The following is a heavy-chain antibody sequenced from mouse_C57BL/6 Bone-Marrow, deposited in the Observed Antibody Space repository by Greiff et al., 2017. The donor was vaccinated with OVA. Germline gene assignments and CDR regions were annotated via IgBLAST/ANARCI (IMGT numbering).Heavy chain of an antibody. J-gene: IGHJ2*01. D-gene: IGHD1-1*01. V-gene: IGHV5-9*01. Sequence: EVHLVESGGGLVKPGGSLKLSCAASGFTFSSYTMSWVRQTPEKRLEWVATISGGGGNTYYPDSVKGRFTISRDNAKNTLYLQMSSLRSEDTAWYCCARVYYYYVDYWGQGTTLTVSS. CDR3: ARVYYYYVDY. CDR1: GFTFSSYT. CDR2: ISGGGGNT.